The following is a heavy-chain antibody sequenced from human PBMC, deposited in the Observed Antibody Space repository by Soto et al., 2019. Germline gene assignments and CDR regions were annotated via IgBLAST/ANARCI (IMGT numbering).Heavy chain of an antibody. CDR2: ISAYNGNT. V-gene: IGHV1-18*04. D-gene: IGHD3-22*01. CDR1: GYTFTSYG. CDR3: ARDQRRNYDSSGYYGGSDY. J-gene: IGHJ4*02. Sequence: ASVKVSCKASGYTFTSYGISWVRQAPGQGLEWVGWISAYNGNTNYAQKLQGRVTMTTDTSTSTAYMELRSLRSDDTAVYYCARDQRRNYDSSGYYGGSDYWGQGTLVTVSS.